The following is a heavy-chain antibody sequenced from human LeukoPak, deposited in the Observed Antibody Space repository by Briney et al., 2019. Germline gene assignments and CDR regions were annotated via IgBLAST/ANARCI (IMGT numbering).Heavy chain of an antibody. V-gene: IGHV4-4*02. CDR3: TRGSGWYLY. D-gene: IGHD6-19*01. Sequence: SGTLSLTCAVSGGSISSSKWWTWVRQPPGKGLEWIGYIYYSGSTNYNPSLKSRVTISVDTSKNQVSLKLSSVTAADTAVYYCTRGSGWYLYWGQGTLVTVSS. J-gene: IGHJ4*02. CDR2: IYYSGST. CDR1: GGSISSSKW.